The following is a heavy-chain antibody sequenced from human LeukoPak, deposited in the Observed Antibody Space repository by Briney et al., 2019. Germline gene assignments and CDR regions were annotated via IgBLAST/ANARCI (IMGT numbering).Heavy chain of an antibody. CDR2: ISSSSSYI. V-gene: IGHV3-21*01. J-gene: IGHJ3*02. Sequence: GGSLRLSCAASGFTFSSYSMNWVRQAPGKGLEWVSSISSSSSYIYYADSVKGRFTISRDNAKNSLYLQMNSLRAEDTAVYYCARDSGSYQAYAFDIWGQGTMVTVSS. CDR1: GFTFSSYS. D-gene: IGHD1-26*01. CDR3: ARDSGSYQAYAFDI.